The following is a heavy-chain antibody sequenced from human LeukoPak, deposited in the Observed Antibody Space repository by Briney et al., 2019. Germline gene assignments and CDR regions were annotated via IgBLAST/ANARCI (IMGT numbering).Heavy chain of an antibody. J-gene: IGHJ4*02. CDR3: ARHSYNTWQLDY. CDR1: GGSISSYY. CDR2: IYTSGST. V-gene: IGHV4-4*09. D-gene: IGHD3-10*01. Sequence: SETLSLTCTVSGGSISSYYWSWIRQPPGKGLEWIGYIYTSGSTNYNPSLKSRVTISVDTSKNQFSLKLSSVTAADTAVYYCARHSYNTWQLDYWGQGTLATVSS.